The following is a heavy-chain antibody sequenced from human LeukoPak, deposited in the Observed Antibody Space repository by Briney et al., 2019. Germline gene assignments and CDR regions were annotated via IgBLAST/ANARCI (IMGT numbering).Heavy chain of an antibody. CDR1: GYTFTGYY. CDR3: ARGALRITIFGVVIDGQNHFDY. D-gene: IGHD3-3*01. Sequence: ASVKVSCKASGYTFTGYYMHWVRQAPGQGLEWMGWTSAYNGNTNYAQKLQGGVTMTTDTSTSTAYMELRSLRSDDTAVYYCARGALRITIFGVVIDGQNHFDYWGQGTLVTVSS. J-gene: IGHJ4*02. CDR2: TSAYNGNT. V-gene: IGHV1-18*04.